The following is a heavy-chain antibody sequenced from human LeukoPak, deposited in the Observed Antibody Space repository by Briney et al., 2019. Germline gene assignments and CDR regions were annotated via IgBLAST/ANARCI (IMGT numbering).Heavy chain of an antibody. J-gene: IGHJ3*02. CDR3: ARSRDIAVAGTVAFDI. Sequence: PSQTLSLTCTVSGGSISSGGYSWSWIRQHPGKGLEWIGYIYYSGSTYYNPSLRSRVTISLDTSKNHFSLRLSSVTPEDTAVYYCARSRDIAVAGTVAFDIWGQGTVVSVSS. CDR1: GGSISSGGYS. D-gene: IGHD6-19*01. V-gene: IGHV4-31*03. CDR2: IYYSGST.